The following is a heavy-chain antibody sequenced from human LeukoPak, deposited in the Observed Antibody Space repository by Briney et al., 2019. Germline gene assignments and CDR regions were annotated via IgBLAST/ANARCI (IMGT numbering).Heavy chain of an antibody. V-gene: IGHV1-69*04. Sequence: SVKVSCKASGGTFSSYAISWVRQAPGQGLEWMGRIIPILGIANYAQKLQGRVTITADKSTSTAYMELSSLRSEDTAVYYYARALTYYGGNSGVAFDIWGQGTMVTVSS. D-gene: IGHD4-23*01. CDR3: ARALTYYGGNSGVAFDI. J-gene: IGHJ3*02. CDR1: GGTFSSYA. CDR2: IIPILGIA.